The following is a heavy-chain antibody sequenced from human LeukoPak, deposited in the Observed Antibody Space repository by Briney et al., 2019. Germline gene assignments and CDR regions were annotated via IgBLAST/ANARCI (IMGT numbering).Heavy chain of an antibody. Sequence: ASVKVSCKASGYTFSTYHMHWVRQAPGQGLEWMGTIDPSGGRISYAQKFHGRLAMTGDTSTSTVYMELSSLRSDDTAVYYCARPAPTGVDAFDIWGQGTMVTVSS. CDR2: IDPSGGRI. V-gene: IGHV1-46*01. J-gene: IGHJ3*02. CDR1: GYTFSTYH. CDR3: ARPAPTGVDAFDI. D-gene: IGHD3-10*01.